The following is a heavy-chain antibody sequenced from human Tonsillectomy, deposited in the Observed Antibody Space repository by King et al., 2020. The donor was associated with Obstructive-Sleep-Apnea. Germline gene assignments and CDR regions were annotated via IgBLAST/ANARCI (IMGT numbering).Heavy chain of an antibody. Sequence: VQLVESGGGVVQPGRSLRLSCAASGFTFSSDGMHWVRQAPGKGLEWVAGISFDGSNKYYADSVKGRFTVSRDNSKNTLYLQMNSLRPEDTAVYYCAKEMIATAASGGMDVWGQGTTVTVSS. CDR1: GFTFSSDG. V-gene: IGHV3-30*18. D-gene: IGHD6-13*01. J-gene: IGHJ6*02. CDR3: AKEMIATAASGGMDV. CDR2: ISFDGSNK.